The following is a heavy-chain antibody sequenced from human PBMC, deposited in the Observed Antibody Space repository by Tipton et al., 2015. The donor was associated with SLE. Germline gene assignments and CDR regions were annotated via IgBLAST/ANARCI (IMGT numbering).Heavy chain of an antibody. D-gene: IGHD3-10*01. CDR2: IGWNSGSI. J-gene: IGHJ5*02. CDR3: AGDDYASGIT. CDR1: GFTFDDYA. Sequence: SLRLSCAASGFTFDDYAMHWVRQAPGKGLEWVSGIGWNSGSIDYADSVKGRFTISRDNAKNSLYLQMNSLRVEDTAVYFCAGDDYASGITWGQGTLVTVSS. V-gene: IGHV3-9*01.